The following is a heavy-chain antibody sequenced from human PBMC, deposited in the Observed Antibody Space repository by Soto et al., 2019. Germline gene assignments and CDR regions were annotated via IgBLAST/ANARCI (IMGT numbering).Heavy chain of an antibody. V-gene: IGHV3-15*01. CDR1: GFTFSNAW. CDR3: TTSGATQGNYYYYGMDV. J-gene: IGHJ6*02. Sequence: PGGSLRLSCAASGFTFSNAWMSWVRQAPGKGLEWVGRIKSKTDGGTTDYAAPVKGRFTISRDDSKNTLYLQMNSLKTEDTAVYYCTTSGATQGNYYYYGMDVWDQGTTVTVSS. D-gene: IGHD1-26*01. CDR2: IKSKTDGGTT.